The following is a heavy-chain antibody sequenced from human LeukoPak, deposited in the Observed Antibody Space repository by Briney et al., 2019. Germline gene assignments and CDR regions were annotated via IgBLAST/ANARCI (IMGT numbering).Heavy chain of an antibody. D-gene: IGHD1-26*01. Sequence: GASVKVSCTASGYTFTSYGINWVRQDPGQGLEWMGWISAYNGNTNYAQNLQGRVTMTTDTSTSTVYMELRSLRSDDTAVYYCARIHIVGPTGVIDYWGQGTLVTVSS. J-gene: IGHJ4*02. CDR1: GYTFTSYG. CDR2: ISAYNGNT. V-gene: IGHV1-18*01. CDR3: ARIHIVGPTGVIDY.